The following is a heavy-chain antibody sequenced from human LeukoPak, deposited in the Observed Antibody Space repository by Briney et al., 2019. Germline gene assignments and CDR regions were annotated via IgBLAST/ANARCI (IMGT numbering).Heavy chain of an antibody. D-gene: IGHD6-13*01. CDR2: ISGGGGST. Sequence: PGGSLRLSCAASGFTFSSYAMTWVRQAPGKGLEWVSGISGGGGSTYYADSVKGRFTISRDNSKNTLYLHMNSLRAEDTAVYYCAKALYSSRAAAGTSTSGYFDYWGQGTLVTVSS. CDR1: GFTFSSYA. V-gene: IGHV3-23*01. CDR3: AKALYSSRAAAGTSTSGYFDY. J-gene: IGHJ4*02.